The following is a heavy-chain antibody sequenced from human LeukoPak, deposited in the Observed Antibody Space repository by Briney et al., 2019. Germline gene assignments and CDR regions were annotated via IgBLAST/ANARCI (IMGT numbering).Heavy chain of an antibody. CDR1: GFTFSNYA. D-gene: IGHD4-17*01. J-gene: IGHJ3*02. Sequence: GGSLRLSCVASGFTFSNYAMSWVRQAPGKGLEWVSAISGSGGSTYYADSVKGRFTISRDNSKNTLYLQMNSLRAEDTAVYYCAKDKGGYGDSFWDAFDIWGQGTMVTVSS. CDR3: AKDKGGYGDSFWDAFDI. CDR2: ISGSGGST. V-gene: IGHV3-23*01.